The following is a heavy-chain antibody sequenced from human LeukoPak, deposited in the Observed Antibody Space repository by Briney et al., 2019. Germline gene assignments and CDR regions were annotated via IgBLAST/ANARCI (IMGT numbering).Heavy chain of an antibody. CDR2: ISAYNGNT. J-gene: IGHJ3*02. V-gene: IGHV1-18*01. Sequence: ASVKVSCKASGGTFSSYAISWVRQAPGQGLEWMGWISAYNGNTNYAQKLQGRVTMTTDTSTSTAYMELSRLRSDDTAVYYCARVKTLRAYYDILTGYYLGVVDAFDIWGQGTMVTVSS. D-gene: IGHD3-9*01. CDR3: ARVKTLRAYYDILTGYYLGVVDAFDI. CDR1: GGTFSSYA.